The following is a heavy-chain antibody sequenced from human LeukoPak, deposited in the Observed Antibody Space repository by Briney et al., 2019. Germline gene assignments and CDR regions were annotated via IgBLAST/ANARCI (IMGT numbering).Heavy chain of an antibody. D-gene: IGHD5-12*01. V-gene: IGHV4-34*01. Sequence: SETLSLTCAVYGGSFSGYYWSWIRQPPGKGLEWIGEINHSGSTNYNPSLKSRVTISVDTSKNQFSLKLSSVTAADTAVYYCARGRSWGNIVATIMGIPFDYWGQGTLVTVSS. CDR2: INHSGST. CDR1: GGSFSGYY. J-gene: IGHJ4*02. CDR3: ARGRSWGNIVATIMGIPFDY.